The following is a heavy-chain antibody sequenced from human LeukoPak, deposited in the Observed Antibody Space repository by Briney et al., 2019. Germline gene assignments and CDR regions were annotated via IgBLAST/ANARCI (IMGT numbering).Heavy chain of an antibody. CDR1: GYTFTGYY. J-gene: IGHJ5*02. CDR2: INPNSGGT. D-gene: IGHD2-2*01. Sequence: ASVKVSCKASGYTFTGYYMHWVRQAPGQGLEWMGWINPNSGGTNYAQKFQGRVTMTRDTSISTAYMELSRLRSDDTAVYYCARCSTSDNWFDPRGQGTLVTVSS. V-gene: IGHV1-2*02. CDR3: ARCSTSDNWFDP.